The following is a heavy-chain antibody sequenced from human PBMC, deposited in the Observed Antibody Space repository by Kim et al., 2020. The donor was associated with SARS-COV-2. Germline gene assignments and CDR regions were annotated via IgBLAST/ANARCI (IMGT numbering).Heavy chain of an antibody. V-gene: IGHV3-7*04. CDR3: ARQYSSGWYLNYYYYYGMDV. J-gene: IGHJ6*02. Sequence: RFTISRDNAKNSLYLQMNSLRAEDTAVYYCARQYSSGWYLNYYYYYGMDVWGQGTTVTVSS. D-gene: IGHD6-19*01.